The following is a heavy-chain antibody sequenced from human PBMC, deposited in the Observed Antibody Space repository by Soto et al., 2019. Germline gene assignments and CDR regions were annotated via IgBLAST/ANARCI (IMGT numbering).Heavy chain of an antibody. Sequence: PSETLSLTCTVSGGSISSGGYYWSWIRQHPGKGLEWIGYIYYSGSTNYNPSLKSRVTISVDTSKNQFSLKLSSVTAADTAVYYCARVGYCGGDCYSDVYPFYYYYYMDVWGKGTTVTVSS. CDR1: GGSISSGGYY. D-gene: IGHD2-21*01. CDR2: IYYSGST. CDR3: ARVGYCGGDCYSDVYPFYYYYYMDV. V-gene: IGHV4-61*08. J-gene: IGHJ6*03.